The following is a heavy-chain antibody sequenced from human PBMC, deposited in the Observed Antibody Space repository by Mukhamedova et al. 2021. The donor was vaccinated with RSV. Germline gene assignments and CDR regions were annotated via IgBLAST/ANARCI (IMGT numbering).Heavy chain of an antibody. CDR3: AGRAATGAFDI. J-gene: IGHJ3*02. CDR2: TYYRSKWYN. Sequence: NWIRQSPSRGLECLGRTYYRSKWYNEYAVSVKSRITINPDTSKNQCSLQLNSVTPVDTAVYDCAGRAATGAFDIWGQGTIVTIS. V-gene: IGHV6-1*01. D-gene: IGHD6-13*01.